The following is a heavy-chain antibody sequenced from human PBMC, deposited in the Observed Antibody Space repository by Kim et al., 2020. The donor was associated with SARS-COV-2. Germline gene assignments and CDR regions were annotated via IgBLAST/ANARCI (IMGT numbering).Heavy chain of an antibody. CDR1: GYSFTSYW. V-gene: IGHV5-51*01. J-gene: IGHJ4*02. CDR3: ARWLVRGSGWYAADY. D-gene: IGHD6-19*01. CDR2: IYPGDSDT. Sequence: GESLKISCKGSGYSFTSYWIGWVRQMPGKGLEWMGIIYPGDSDTRYSPSFQGQVTISADKSISTAYLQWSSLKASDTAMYYCARWLVRGSGWYAADYWGQGTLVTVSS.